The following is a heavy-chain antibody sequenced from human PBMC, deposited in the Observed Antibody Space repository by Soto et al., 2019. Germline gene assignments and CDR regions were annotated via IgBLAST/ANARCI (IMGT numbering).Heavy chain of an antibody. D-gene: IGHD3-22*01. Sequence: GGSLRLSCAAPGFTFSSYAMSWVRQAPGKGLEWVSAISGSGGSTYYADSVKGRFTISRDNSKNTLYLQMNSLRAEDTAVYYCAKGGTYYYDSSGYRGALGYWGQGTLVTVSS. CDR3: AKGGTYYYDSSGYRGALGY. J-gene: IGHJ4*02. V-gene: IGHV3-23*01. CDR2: ISGSGGST. CDR1: GFTFSSYA.